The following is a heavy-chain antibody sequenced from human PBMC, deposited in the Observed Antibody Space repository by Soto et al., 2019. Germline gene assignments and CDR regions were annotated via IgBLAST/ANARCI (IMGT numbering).Heavy chain of an antibody. V-gene: IGHV3-11*01. Sequence: LRLSCAASGFTFSDYYMSWIRQAPGKGLEWVSYISSSGSTIYYADSVKGRFTISRDNAKNSLYLQMNSLRAEDTAVYYCVIYCSGGSCHHSFDYWGQGTLVTVSS. CDR1: GFTFSDYY. CDR3: VIYCSGGSCHHSFDY. J-gene: IGHJ4*02. CDR2: ISSSGSTI. D-gene: IGHD2-15*01.